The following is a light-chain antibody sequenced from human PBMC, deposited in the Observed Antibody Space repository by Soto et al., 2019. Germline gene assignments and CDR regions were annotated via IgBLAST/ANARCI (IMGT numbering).Light chain of an antibody. J-gene: IGLJ2*01. CDR3: CSYAGSSTLV. Sequence: QSVLTQPASVSGSPGQSITISCTGTSSDVGNYNLVSWYQQHPGKAPKLMIYEVSERPSGVANRFSGSKSGNTASLRVSGLQAEDEAEYYCCSYAGSSTLVFGGGTKLTVL. V-gene: IGLV2-23*02. CDR1: SSDVGNYNL. CDR2: EVS.